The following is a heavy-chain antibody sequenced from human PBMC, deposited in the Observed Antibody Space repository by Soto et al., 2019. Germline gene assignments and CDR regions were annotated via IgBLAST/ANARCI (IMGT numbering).Heavy chain of an antibody. CDR3: ARDQSDRAWDIVVVVDHYFDY. D-gene: IGHD2-15*01. Sequence: GGSLRLSCAASGFTFSSYWMSWVRQAPGKGLEWVANIKQDGSEKYYVDSVKGRFTISRDNAKNSLYLQMNSLRAEDTAVYYCARDQSDRAWDIVVVVDHYFDYWGQGTLVTVSS. CDR2: IKQDGSEK. CDR1: GFTFSSYW. J-gene: IGHJ4*02. V-gene: IGHV3-7*01.